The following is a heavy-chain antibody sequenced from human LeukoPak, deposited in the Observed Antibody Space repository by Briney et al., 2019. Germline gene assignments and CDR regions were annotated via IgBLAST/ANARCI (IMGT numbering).Heavy chain of an antibody. D-gene: IGHD2-21*02. Sequence: PSETLSPTCSVSGGSITSYYWSWIRQPPGKGLEWIGYSYYSGSTNSNPSLKSRVTISVDASKNQFSLKLSSVTAADTAVYYCARGVTAIQILDYWGQGTLVTVSS. J-gene: IGHJ4*02. CDR3: ARGVTAIQILDY. V-gene: IGHV4-59*01. CDR1: GGSITSYY. CDR2: SYYSGST.